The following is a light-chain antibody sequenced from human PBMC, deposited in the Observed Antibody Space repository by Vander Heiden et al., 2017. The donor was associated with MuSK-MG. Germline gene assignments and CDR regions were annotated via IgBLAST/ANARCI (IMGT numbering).Light chain of an antibody. V-gene: IGKV3-11*01. CDR1: QSVGRY. CDR2: DAS. J-gene: IGKJ5*01. CDR3: QQRSIWPIT. Sequence: EIVLTQSPVTLSLSPGERATLSCKTSQSVGRYLAWYQQKPGQAPRLLIYDASNRATGIPGRFSGSGSGTDFTLTISSLEPEDFAVYYCQQRSIWPITFGQGTRLEIK.